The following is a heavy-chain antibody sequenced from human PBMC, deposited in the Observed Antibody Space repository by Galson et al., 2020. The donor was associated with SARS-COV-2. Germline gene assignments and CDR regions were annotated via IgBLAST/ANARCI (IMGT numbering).Heavy chain of an antibody. CDR2: ISYDGSNK. CDR3: AKSLGGSYYSAFDI. CDR1: GFTFSSYG. V-gene: IGHV3-30*18. J-gene: IGHJ3*02. Sequence: TGGSLRLSCAASGFTFSSYGMHWVRQAPGKGLEWVAVISYDGSNKYYADSVKGRFTISRDNSKNTLYLQMNSLRAEDTAVYYCAKSLGGSYYSAFDIWGQGTMVTVSS. D-gene: IGHD1-26*01.